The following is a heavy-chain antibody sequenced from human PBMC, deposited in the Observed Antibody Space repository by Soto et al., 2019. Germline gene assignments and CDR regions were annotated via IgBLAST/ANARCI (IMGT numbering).Heavy chain of an antibody. CDR3: ARVGGAPLGAFDI. CDR2: IFYSAII. D-gene: IGHD2-15*01. V-gene: IGHV4-59*01. Sequence: SETLSLTCSVSGGSIKSYYWSWIRQPPGGGLEWIGYIFYSAIIDYNPSLKSRVTISLDTSKSQFSLKLTSVTSADTAVYYCARVGGAPLGAFDIWGQGTTVTVSS. CDR1: GGSIKSYY. J-gene: IGHJ3*02.